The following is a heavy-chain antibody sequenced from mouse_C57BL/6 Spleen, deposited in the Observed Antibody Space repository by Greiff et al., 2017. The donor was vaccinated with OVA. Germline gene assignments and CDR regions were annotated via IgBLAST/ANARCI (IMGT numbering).Heavy chain of an antibody. J-gene: IGHJ4*01. D-gene: IGHD2-3*01. CDR3: ARNDGYYGDYYAMDY. Sequence: EVQLVESGGGLVKPGGSLKLSCAASGFTFSDYGMHWVRQAPEKGLEWVAYISSGSSTIYYADTVKGRFTISRDNAKNTLFLQMTSLRSEDTAMYYCARNDGYYGDYYAMDYWGQGTSVTVSS. CDR1: GFTFSDYG. V-gene: IGHV5-17*01. CDR2: ISSGSSTI.